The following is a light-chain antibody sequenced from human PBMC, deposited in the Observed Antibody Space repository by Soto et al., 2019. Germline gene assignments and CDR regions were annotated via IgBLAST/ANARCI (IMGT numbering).Light chain of an antibody. CDR2: AAT. CDR1: QDIRSW. J-gene: IGKJ4*01. CDR3: QQANSFPLT. V-gene: IGKV1-12*01. Sequence: DIQMTQSPSHVSASVGDRVSITCGASQDIRSWLAWYQQRPGKAPKLLIYAATILQSGVPSRFSGSGSGTAFTLTISNLQPEDFASYFCQQANSFPLTFGGGTKV.